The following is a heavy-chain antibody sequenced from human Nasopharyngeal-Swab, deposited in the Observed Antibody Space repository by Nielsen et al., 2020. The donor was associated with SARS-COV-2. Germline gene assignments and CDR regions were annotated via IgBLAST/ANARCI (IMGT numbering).Heavy chain of an antibody. Sequence: AGSLTLSCAASGFTFSSYAMHCVRQAPGKGLVWVAVISYDGRNKYYADSEKGRFTISRDNSKNTLYLQMNSLRAEDTAVYYCARGGGGEGNYYMDVWGKGTTVTVSS. CDR2: ISYDGRNK. D-gene: IGHD7-27*01. V-gene: IGHV3-30*04. CDR3: ARGGGGEGNYYMDV. J-gene: IGHJ6*03. CDR1: GFTFSSYA.